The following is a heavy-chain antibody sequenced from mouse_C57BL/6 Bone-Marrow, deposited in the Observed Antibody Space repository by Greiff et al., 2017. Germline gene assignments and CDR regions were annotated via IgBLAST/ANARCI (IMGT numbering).Heavy chain of an antibody. J-gene: IGHJ3*01. CDR3: ARSDYDEAWFAY. CDR1: GYTFTDYY. CDR2: INPNNGGT. Sequence: VQLQQSGPELVKPGASVKISCKASGYTFTDYYMNWVKQSHGKSLEWIGDINPNNGGTSYNQKFKGKATLTVDKSSSTAYMELRSLTSEDSAVYYCARSDYDEAWFAYGGQGTLVTVSA. V-gene: IGHV1-26*01. D-gene: IGHD2-4*01.